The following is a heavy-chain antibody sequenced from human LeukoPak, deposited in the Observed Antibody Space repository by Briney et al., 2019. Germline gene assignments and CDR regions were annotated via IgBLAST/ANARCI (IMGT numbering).Heavy chain of an antibody. CDR1: GFTFSNYG. Sequence: GGSLRLSCAASGFTFSNYGMHWVRQAPGKGLEWVAVIWYDGSNKYYADSVKGRFTISRDNSENTLYLQMNSLRAEDTAVYYCWRVAVAGNFNTCFAPGGQGTLVTVS. CDR3: WRVAVAGNFNTCFAP. D-gene: IGHD6-19*01. J-gene: IGHJ5*02. CDR2: IWYDGSNK. V-gene: IGHV3-33*01.